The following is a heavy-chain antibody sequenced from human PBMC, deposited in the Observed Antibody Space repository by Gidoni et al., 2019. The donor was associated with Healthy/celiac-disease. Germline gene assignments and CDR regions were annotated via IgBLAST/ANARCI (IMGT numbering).Heavy chain of an antibody. CDR2: ISGSGGST. Sequence: EVQPLGAGGGLVKPGGSLRPPWAASGFPLGSYSMTWVRQAPGKGLEWVSAISGSGGSTYYADSVKGRFTISRDNSKNTLYLQMNSLRAEDTAVYYCAKAYAAAGIVYRFGYYYGMDVWGQGTTVTVSS. J-gene: IGHJ6*02. CDR1: GFPLGSYS. CDR3: AKAYAAAGIVYRFGYYYGMDV. V-gene: IGHV3-23*01. D-gene: IGHD6-13*01.